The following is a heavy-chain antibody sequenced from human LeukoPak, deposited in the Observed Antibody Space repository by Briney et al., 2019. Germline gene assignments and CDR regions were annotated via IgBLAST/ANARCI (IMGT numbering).Heavy chain of an antibody. J-gene: IGHJ4*02. CDR1: GYTFTSYA. V-gene: IGHV7-4-1*02. CDR3: AREPSTWIQLWSLDY. CDR2: INTNTGNP. D-gene: IGHD5-18*01. Sequence: GASVKVSCKASGYTFTSYAMNWVRQAPGQGLEWMGWINTNTGNPTYAQGFTGRFVFSLDTSVSTAYLQISSLKAEDTAVYYCAREPSTWIQLWSLDYWGQGTLVTVSS.